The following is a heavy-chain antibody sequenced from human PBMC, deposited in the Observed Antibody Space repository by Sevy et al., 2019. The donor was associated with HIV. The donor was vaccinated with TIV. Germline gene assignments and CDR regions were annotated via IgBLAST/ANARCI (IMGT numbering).Heavy chain of an antibody. D-gene: IGHD4-4*01. Sequence: SETLSLTCTVSGGSISSSSYYWDWIRQPPGKGLEWIGSIYYSGSTYYNPSLKSRVTISVDTSKNQFSLKLSSVTAADTAVYYCARRRVDYSNPRYYYYGMDVWGQGTTVTVSS. CDR2: IYYSGST. J-gene: IGHJ6*02. CDR3: ARRRVDYSNPRYYYYGMDV. CDR1: GGSISSSSYY. V-gene: IGHV4-39*01.